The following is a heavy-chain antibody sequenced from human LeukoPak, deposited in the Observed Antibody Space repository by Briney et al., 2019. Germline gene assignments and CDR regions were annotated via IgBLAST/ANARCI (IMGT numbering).Heavy chain of an antibody. V-gene: IGHV1-2*02. CDR1: GHTFTGYY. Sequence: RASVKVSCKASGHTFTGYYMHWVRQAPGQGLEWMGWINPNSGGTNYAQKFQGRVTMTRDTSISTAYMELSRLRSDDTAMYYCARAQNMITFGGVIGGGYWGQGTLVTVSS. CDR3: ARAQNMITFGGVIGGGY. J-gene: IGHJ4*02. CDR2: INPNSGGT. D-gene: IGHD3-16*02.